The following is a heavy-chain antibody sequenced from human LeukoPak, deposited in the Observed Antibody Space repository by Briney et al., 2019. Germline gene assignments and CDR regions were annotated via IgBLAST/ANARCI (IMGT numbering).Heavy chain of an antibody. J-gene: IGHJ6*02. Sequence: ASVKVSCKGSGYTFSNCGISWVRQAPGQGLEWMGWISAYNGNTNYAQRLQGRVTLTTDTSTSTAYMELRSLRSADTAVYYCARAGCSATTCYSVAYYYAMDVWGQGTTVTVSS. CDR2: ISAYNGNT. D-gene: IGHD2-2*01. V-gene: IGHV1-18*01. CDR1: GYTFSNCG. CDR3: ARAGCSATTCYSVAYYYAMDV.